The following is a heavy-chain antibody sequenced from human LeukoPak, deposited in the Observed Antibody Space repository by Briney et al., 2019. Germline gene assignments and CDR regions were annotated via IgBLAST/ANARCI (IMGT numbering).Heavy chain of an antibody. CDR3: ARQSSNGDFDY. V-gene: IGHV5-51*01. D-gene: IGHD4-11*01. Sequence: GESLKISCKGSGYSFTSYWIGWVRQMPGKGLEWMGIIYPGDSDTRYSPSFQGQVTISADKSMSTAYLQWSSLRVSDTAMYYCARQSSNGDFDYWGQGTLVTVSS. CDR1: GYSFTSYW. J-gene: IGHJ4*02. CDR2: IYPGDSDT.